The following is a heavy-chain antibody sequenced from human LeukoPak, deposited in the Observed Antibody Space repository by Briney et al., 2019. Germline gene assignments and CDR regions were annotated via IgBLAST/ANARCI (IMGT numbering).Heavy chain of an antibody. CDR3: ARVSKTKSPIIWFVEKERKLGPFDY. Sequence: PGGSLRLSCAASGFTFNTYNMNWVRQAPGKGLEWVSVISGSGGSTYYADSVKDRFTISRDNSKNTLYLQMNSLRAEDTAVYYCARVSKTKSPIIWFVEKERKLGPFDYWGQGTLVTVSS. J-gene: IGHJ4*02. D-gene: IGHD3-10*01. V-gene: IGHV3-23*01. CDR1: GFTFNTYN. CDR2: ISGSGGST.